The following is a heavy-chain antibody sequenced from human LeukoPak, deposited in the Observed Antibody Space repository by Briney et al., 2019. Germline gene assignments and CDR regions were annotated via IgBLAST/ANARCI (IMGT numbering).Heavy chain of an antibody. CDR3: AGRAGRYYYMDV. Sequence: GASVKVSCKASGGTFSSYAISWVRQAPGQGLEWMGGIIPIFGTANYAQKFQGRVTITADESTSTAYMELSSLRSEDTAVYYCAGRAGRYYYMDVWGKGTTVTISS. V-gene: IGHV1-69*13. J-gene: IGHJ6*03. CDR1: GGTFSSYA. CDR2: IIPIFGTA.